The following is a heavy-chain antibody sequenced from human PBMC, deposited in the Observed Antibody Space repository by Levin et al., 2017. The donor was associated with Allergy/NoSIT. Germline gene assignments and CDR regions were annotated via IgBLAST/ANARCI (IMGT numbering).Heavy chain of an antibody. CDR3: TRDLSTSSWYWFDP. V-gene: IGHV3-49*03. CDR1: GFTFGDSA. Sequence: GGSLRLSCSGSGFTFGDSAVSWFRQTPGKGLEWVGFIRSKNYGGTGEYAASVKGRFTISRDDSKSIAYLQMNSLQTEDTAVYYCTRDLSTSSWYWFDPWGQGTLVTVSS. J-gene: IGHJ5*02. D-gene: IGHD6-13*01. CDR2: IRSKNYGGTG.